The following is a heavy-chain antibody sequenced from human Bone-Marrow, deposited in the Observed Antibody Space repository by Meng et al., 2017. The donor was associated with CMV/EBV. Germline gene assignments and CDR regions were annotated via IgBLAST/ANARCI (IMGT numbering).Heavy chain of an antibody. J-gene: IGHJ3*02. CDR2: INSDGSST. V-gene: IGHV3-74*01. CDR3: TRDQGYNYGSDAFDI. CDR1: GFTFSSYW. Sequence: GGSLRLSCAASGFTFSSYWMHWVRQAPGKGLVWVSRINSDGSSTSYADSVKGRFTISRDNAKNTLYLQMSSLRADDTAIYYCTRDQGYNYGSDAFDIWGQGTMVAVSS. D-gene: IGHD5-18*01.